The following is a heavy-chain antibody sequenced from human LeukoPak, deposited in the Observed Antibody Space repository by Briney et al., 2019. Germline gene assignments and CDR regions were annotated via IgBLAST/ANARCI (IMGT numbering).Heavy chain of an antibody. Sequence: GGSLRLSCAASGFTFSSYTMSWVRQAPGKGLEWVSAISGSGGSTYYVDSVKGRFTISRDNSKNTLYLQMNSLRAEDTAVYYCANVVVTANTDYWGQGTLVTVSS. CDR1: GFTFSSYT. D-gene: IGHD2-21*02. V-gene: IGHV3-23*01. J-gene: IGHJ4*02. CDR2: ISGSGGST. CDR3: ANVVVTANTDY.